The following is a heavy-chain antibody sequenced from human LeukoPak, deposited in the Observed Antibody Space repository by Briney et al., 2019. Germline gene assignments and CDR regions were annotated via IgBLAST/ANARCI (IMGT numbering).Heavy chain of an antibody. D-gene: IGHD3-10*01. CDR2: ISASGGT. J-gene: IGHJ4*02. CDR3: ARGLSPRINMVRGVRPPFRGVFDY. V-gene: IGHV4-4*08. Sequence: SETLSLTCTVSGGSISTYYWSWIRQSPGKGLEWIADISASGGTNYNPSLESRVTVSIDSSKNQFSLKLSSVTAADTAVYYCARGLSPRINMVRGVRPPFRGVFDYWGQGTLVTVSS. CDR1: GGSISTYY.